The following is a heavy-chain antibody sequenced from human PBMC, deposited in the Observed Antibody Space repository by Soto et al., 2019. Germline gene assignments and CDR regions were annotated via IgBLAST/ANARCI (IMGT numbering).Heavy chain of an antibody. CDR3: ARAAVAGDFDY. CDR2: ISYDGSNK. Sequence: ESVGGVVQPGRSLRLSCAASGFTFSRYAMHWVRQAPGKGLEWVAVISYDGSNKYYADSVKGRFTISRDNSKNTLYLQMNSLRAEDTAVYYCARAAVAGDFDYWGQGTLVTVTS. CDR1: GFTFSRYA. V-gene: IGHV3-30-3*01. D-gene: IGHD6-19*01. J-gene: IGHJ4*02.